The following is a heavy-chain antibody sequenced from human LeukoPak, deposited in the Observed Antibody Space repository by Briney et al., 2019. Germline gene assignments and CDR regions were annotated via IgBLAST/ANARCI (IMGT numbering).Heavy chain of an antibody. Sequence: PGGSQTLSCAASGFTFSSYAMSWVRQAPGKGLEWVSSIGSGGGTTYYGDSVKGRFTISRDNSKNTLYLQINSLRAEDTAVYYCAKDGVATNNWQPDYWGHGTLVTVSS. D-gene: IGHD4-23*01. J-gene: IGHJ4*01. CDR2: IGSGGGTT. CDR3: AKDGVATNNWQPDY. CDR1: GFTFSSYA. V-gene: IGHV3-23*02.